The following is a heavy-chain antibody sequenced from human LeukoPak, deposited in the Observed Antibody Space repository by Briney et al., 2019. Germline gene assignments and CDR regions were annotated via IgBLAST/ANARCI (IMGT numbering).Heavy chain of an antibody. V-gene: IGHV1-2*02. D-gene: IGHD2-2*01. CDR2: INPNSGGT. CDR1: QYTFTDYY. CDR3: AGGYCTTTSCREGHDY. J-gene: IGHJ4*02. Sequence: ASVKVSCKASQYTFTDYYMHWVRQAPGQGLEWMGWINPNSGGTNYAQKFQGRVTMTRDTSISTAYMELSSLRSDDTAVYYCAGGYCTTTSCREGHDYWGQGTLVTVSS.